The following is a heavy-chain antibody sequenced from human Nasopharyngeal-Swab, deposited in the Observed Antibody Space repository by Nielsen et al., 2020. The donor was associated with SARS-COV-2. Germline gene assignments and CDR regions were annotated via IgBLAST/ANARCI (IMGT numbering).Heavy chain of an antibody. Sequence: SETLSLTCAVYGGSFSGYYWSWIRQPPGKGLEWIGEINHSGRTNYNPSLKSRVTISVDTSKNQFSLKLSSVTAADTAVYYCARGLDGVVNPFDYWGQGTLVTVPS. CDR3: ARGLDGVVNPFDY. V-gene: IGHV4-34*01. CDR1: GGSFSGYY. J-gene: IGHJ4*02. CDR2: INHSGRT. D-gene: IGHD3-3*01.